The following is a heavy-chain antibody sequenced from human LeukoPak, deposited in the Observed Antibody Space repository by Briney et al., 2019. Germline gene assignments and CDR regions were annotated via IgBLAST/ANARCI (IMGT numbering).Heavy chain of an antibody. D-gene: IGHD2-2*02. Sequence: SETLSLTCTVSGGSISSYYWSWIRQPAGKGLEWIGRIYTSGSTNYNPSLKSRVTMSVDTSKNQFSLKLSSVTAADTAVYYCARVSVLYSYWYLDLWGRGTLVTVSS. CDR1: GGSISSYY. CDR3: ARVSVLYSYWYLDL. CDR2: IYTSGST. J-gene: IGHJ2*01. V-gene: IGHV4-4*07.